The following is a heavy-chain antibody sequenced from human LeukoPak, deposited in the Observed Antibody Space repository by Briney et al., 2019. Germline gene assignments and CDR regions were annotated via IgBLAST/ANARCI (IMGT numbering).Heavy chain of an antibody. CDR3: ARGIAVAGTVGAFDI. Sequence: SETLSLTCTVSSGSISSGRYYWSWIRQPAGKGLEWIGRIDISGSTYYNPSLKSRVTISVDTSKNQFSLKLNSVTAADTAVYYCARGIAVAGTVGAFDIWGQGTMVTVSS. V-gene: IGHV4-61*02. CDR1: SGSISSGRYY. D-gene: IGHD6-19*01. J-gene: IGHJ3*02. CDR2: IDISGST.